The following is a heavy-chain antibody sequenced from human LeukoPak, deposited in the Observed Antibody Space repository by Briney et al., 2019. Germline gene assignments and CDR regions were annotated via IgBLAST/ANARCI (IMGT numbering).Heavy chain of an antibody. CDR1: GFTFSSYA. V-gene: IGHV3-23*01. Sequence: GGSLRLSCAASGFTFSSYAMSWVRQAPGKGLEWVSAISGSGGSTYYADSVKGRFTISRDNSKNTLYLQMNSLRAEDTAVYYCAKSSCSSTSCYADYWGQGTLVTVSS. CDR3: AKSSCSSTSCYADY. D-gene: IGHD2-2*01. CDR2: ISGSGGST. J-gene: IGHJ4*02.